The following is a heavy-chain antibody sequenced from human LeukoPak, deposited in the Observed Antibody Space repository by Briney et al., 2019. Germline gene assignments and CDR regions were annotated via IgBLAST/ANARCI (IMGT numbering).Heavy chain of an antibody. D-gene: IGHD4-17*01. J-gene: IGHJ4*02. CDR1: GYTFTSYG. Sequence: SVKVSCKASGYTFTSYGISWVRQAPGQGLEWMGRIIPILGIANYAQKFQGRVTITADKSTSTAYMELSSLRSEDTAVYYCARGTIPATVTTRLSPDPLGYWGQGTLVTVSS. CDR3: ARGTIPATVTTRLSPDPLGY. V-gene: IGHV1-69*04. CDR2: IIPILGIA.